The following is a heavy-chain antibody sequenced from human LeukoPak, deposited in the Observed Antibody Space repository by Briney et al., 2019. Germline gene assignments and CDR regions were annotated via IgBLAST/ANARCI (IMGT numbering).Heavy chain of an antibody. V-gene: IGHV3-23*01. D-gene: IGHD2-15*01. J-gene: IGHJ4*02. Sequence: GGSLRLSCAASGFTFSSYAMSWVRQAPGKGLEWVSSICGNTVNTYYTDSVKGRFTISRDNSKSTLSLQMNSLRAEDTAVYYCAKCRGGSCYYFDYWGQGTLVTVSP. CDR3: AKCRGGSCYYFDY. CDR1: GFTFSSYA. CDR2: ICGNTVNT.